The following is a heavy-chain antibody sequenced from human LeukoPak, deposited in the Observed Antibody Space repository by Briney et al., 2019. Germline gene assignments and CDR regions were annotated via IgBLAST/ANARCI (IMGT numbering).Heavy chain of an antibody. J-gene: IGHJ5*02. D-gene: IGHD2-15*01. CDR2: IYPSGTT. Sequence: SETLSLTCTVSGGSISTSYWSWIRQPAGKGPEWLGRIYPSGTTFYNPSLKSRVTMSVDTSKNQFSLKLSSVTAADTAVYYCARVPVVSPPWFDPWGQGTLVTVSS. CDR3: ARVPVVSPPWFDP. V-gene: IGHV4-4*07. CDR1: GGSISTSY.